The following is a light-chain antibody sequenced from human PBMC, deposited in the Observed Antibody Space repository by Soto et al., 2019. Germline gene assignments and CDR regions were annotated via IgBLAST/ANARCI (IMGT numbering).Light chain of an antibody. Sequence: DIHMTQSPSTLSASVGDRVVITCRASQNIDMWLAWYQAKPRKAPQLLIYRASFPASGVPPRFSCRGAGTEFTLTITSLQPDDFAACFFQDYNIYPYSFGLGTEIEI. CDR1: QNIDMW. CDR3: QDYNIYPYS. CDR2: RAS. V-gene: IGKV1-5*03. J-gene: IGKJ2*03.